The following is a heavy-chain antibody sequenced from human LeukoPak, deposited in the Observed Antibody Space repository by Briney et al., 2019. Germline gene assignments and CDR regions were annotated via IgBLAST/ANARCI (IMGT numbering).Heavy chain of an antibody. CDR3: AKDLTVTPIVVP. Sequence: GGSLRLSCAASGFTFSSYAMSWVRQAPGKGLEWVLAISGSGGSTYYADSVKGRFTISRDNSKNTLYLQMNRLRAEDTAVYYCAKDLTVTPIVVPWGQGTLVTVSS. CDR2: ISGSGGST. V-gene: IGHV3-23*01. D-gene: IGHD2-15*01. CDR1: GFTFSSYA. J-gene: IGHJ5*02.